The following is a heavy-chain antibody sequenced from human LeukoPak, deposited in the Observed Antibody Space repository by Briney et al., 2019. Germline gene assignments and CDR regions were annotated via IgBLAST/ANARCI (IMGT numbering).Heavy chain of an antibody. CDR3: VREAAATLFDY. D-gene: IGHD6-25*01. CDR2: ISSSSRDI. CDR1: GFTFSSYT. Sequence: GGALRLSCAASGFTFSSYTMNWVRQARGKGVEGGAAISSSSRDIFYADSVRGRFSISRDNTNNSLSLRMDSLGAEDTAVYYCVREAAATLFDYWCQGTLVTVSS. V-gene: IGHV3-21*01. J-gene: IGHJ4*02.